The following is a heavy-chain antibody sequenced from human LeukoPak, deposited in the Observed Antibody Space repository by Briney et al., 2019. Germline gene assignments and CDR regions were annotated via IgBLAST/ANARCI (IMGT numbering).Heavy chain of an antibody. V-gene: IGHV3-48*03. D-gene: IGHD6-19*01. Sequence: GGSLRLSCEASGFTFRGFDMNWVRQAPGKGLEWVSYISTSGNTIYYADSVKGRFTISRDNARNSLDLQMRSLRTEDTAVYYCARDLTVAGPMDVWGQGTTVTVSS. CDR3: ARDLTVAGPMDV. CDR1: GFTFRGFD. CDR2: ISTSGNTI. J-gene: IGHJ6*02.